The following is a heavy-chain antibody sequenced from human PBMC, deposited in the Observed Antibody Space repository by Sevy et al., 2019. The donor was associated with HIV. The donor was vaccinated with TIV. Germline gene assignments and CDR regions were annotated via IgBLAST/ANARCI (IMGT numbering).Heavy chain of an antibody. Sequence: ASVKVSCKASGYTFTSYGISWARQAPGRGLEWMGWISAYNDNTNYAQKLQGRVTMTTDTSTSTAYMELRSLRSDDTAVYYCARDIIAVAGNEDFFDYWGQGTLVTVSS. CDR3: ARDIIAVAGNEDFFDY. V-gene: IGHV1-18*01. J-gene: IGHJ4*02. CDR2: ISAYNDNT. D-gene: IGHD6-19*01. CDR1: GYTFTSYG.